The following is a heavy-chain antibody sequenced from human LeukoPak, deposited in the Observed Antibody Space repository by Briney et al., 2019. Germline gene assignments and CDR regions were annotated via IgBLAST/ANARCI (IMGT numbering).Heavy chain of an antibody. J-gene: IGHJ4*02. CDR3: ARGGVDTAMDVHYFDY. D-gene: IGHD5-18*01. Sequence: GGSLRLSCAASGFTFSNYMMNWVRQAPGKGLEWVSSISGGSSYIYYTDSVKGRFTISRDNAKNSLYLQMNSLRAEDTGLYYCARGGVDTAMDVHYFDYWGQGTLVTVSS. V-gene: IGHV3-21*04. CDR2: ISGGSSYI. CDR1: GFTFSNYM.